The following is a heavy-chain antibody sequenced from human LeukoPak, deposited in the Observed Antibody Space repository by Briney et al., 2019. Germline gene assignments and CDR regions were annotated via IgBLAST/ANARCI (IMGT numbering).Heavy chain of an antibody. Sequence: PSETLSLTCTVSGGSISSGGYYWSWIRQPPGKGLEWIGYIYHSGSTYYNPSLKSRVTISVDRSKNQFSLKLSSVTAADTAVYYCARERSPDSYGYNYWGQGTLVTVSS. V-gene: IGHV4-30-2*01. J-gene: IGHJ4*02. CDR1: GGSISSGGYY. CDR2: IYHSGST. CDR3: ARERSPDSYGYNY. D-gene: IGHD5-18*01.